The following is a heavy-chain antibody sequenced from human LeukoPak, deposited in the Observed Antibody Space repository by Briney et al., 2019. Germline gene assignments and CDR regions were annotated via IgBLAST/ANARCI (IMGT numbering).Heavy chain of an antibody. Sequence: GGSLRLSCAASGFPFNDYSMNWVRQAPGKGLEWISYIGIDRGNTKYADSVKGRFTSSADSAKNSLHLRMNSLRVEDTAVYFCARDHRYAFDNWGQGILVTVSS. V-gene: IGHV3-48*04. J-gene: IGHJ4*02. D-gene: IGHD5-12*01. CDR2: IGIDRGNT. CDR3: ARDHRYAFDN. CDR1: GFPFNDYS.